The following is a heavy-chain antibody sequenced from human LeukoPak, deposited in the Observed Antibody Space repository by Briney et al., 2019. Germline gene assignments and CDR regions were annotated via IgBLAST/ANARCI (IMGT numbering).Heavy chain of an antibody. D-gene: IGHD3-10*01. Sequence: PGGSLRLSCAASGFTFSSYGMHWVRQAPGKGLEWVAFIRYDGSNKYYADSVKGRFTISRDNSKNTLYLQMNSLRAEDTAVYYCAKDPYYYGSGSYYFQHWGQGTLVTVSS. J-gene: IGHJ1*01. V-gene: IGHV3-30*02. CDR3: AKDPYYYGSGSYYFQH. CDR1: GFTFSSYG. CDR2: IRYDGSNK.